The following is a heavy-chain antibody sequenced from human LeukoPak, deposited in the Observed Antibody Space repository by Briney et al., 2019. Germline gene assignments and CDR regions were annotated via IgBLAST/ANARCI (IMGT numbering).Heavy chain of an antibody. CDR2: IWYGGSNK. Sequence: GGSLRLSCAASGFTFSSYGMHWVRQAPGKGLEWVAVIWYGGSNKYYADSVKGRFTISRDNSKNTLYLQMNSLRAEDTAVYYCCGKNWNYCDYWGQGTLVTVSS. J-gene: IGHJ4*02. CDR3: CGKNWNYCDY. V-gene: IGHV3-33*08. D-gene: IGHD1-1*01. CDR1: GFTFSSYG.